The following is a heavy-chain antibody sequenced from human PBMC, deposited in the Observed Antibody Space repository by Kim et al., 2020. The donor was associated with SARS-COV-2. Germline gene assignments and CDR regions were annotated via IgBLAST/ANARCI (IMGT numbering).Heavy chain of an antibody. J-gene: IGHJ4*02. D-gene: IGHD6-19*01. CDR3: ASRAAVAGESFDY. V-gene: IGHV3-48*03. Sequence: YADSVKGRFTISRDNAKNSLYLQMNSLRAEDTAVYYCASRAAVAGESFDYWGQGTLVTVSS.